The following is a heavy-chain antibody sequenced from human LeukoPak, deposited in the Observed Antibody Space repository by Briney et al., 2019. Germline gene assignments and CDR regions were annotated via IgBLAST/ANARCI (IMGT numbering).Heavy chain of an antibody. D-gene: IGHD3-22*01. CDR1: GFTFSSYS. CDR3: ARGTGYYDSSGYYSSLHAFDI. V-gene: IGHV3-21*01. Sequence: GGSLRLSCAASGFTFSSYSMNWVRQAPGKGLEWVSSISSSSSYIYYAETVKGRFTISRDNAKNSLHLQMNSLRAEDTAVYYCARGTGYYDSSGYYSSLHAFDIWGQGTMVTVSS. J-gene: IGHJ3*02. CDR2: ISSSSSYI.